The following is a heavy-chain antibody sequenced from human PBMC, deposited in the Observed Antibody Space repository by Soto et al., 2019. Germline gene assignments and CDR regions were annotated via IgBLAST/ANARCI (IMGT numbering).Heavy chain of an antibody. Sequence: EEQLFESGGGLVQPGESLRLSCAASGFTFSSSAMNWVRQAPGKGLEWVSIISDSGGRTYYADSVRGRFTISRDNSKNTLYLQMNSLRAEDTAVYYCAQSLNINWKNWFDPWGQGTLVTVSS. V-gene: IGHV3-23*01. J-gene: IGHJ5*02. D-gene: IGHD1-1*01. CDR1: GFTFSSSA. CDR3: AQSLNINWKNWFDP. CDR2: ISDSGGRT.